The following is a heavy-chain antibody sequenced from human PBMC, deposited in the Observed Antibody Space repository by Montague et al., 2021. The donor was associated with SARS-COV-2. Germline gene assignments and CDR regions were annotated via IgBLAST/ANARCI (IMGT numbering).Heavy chain of an antibody. Sequence: SETLSLTCTVSGGSISSSSYYWGWIRQPPGKGLAWIGSIYYSGSTYYNPSLKSRVTISVDTSKNQFSLKLSSVTAADTAVYYCARQENSSGWFKPDAFDIWGQGTMVTVSS. D-gene: IGHD6-19*01. CDR1: GGSISSSSYY. CDR3: ARQENSSGWFKPDAFDI. J-gene: IGHJ3*02. V-gene: IGHV4-39*01. CDR2: IYYSGST.